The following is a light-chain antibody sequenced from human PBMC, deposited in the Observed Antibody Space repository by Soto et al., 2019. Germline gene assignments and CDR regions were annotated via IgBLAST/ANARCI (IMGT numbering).Light chain of an antibody. CDR3: QRYGSSPPHT. Sequence: EIVLTQSPGTLSLSPGEGATLSCRASQNIYNNYLAWYQQKPVQAPRLLISGASSRATGIPDRFSGSGSGTDFTLTISRLESEDFAVYYCQRYGSSPPHTFGEGTKLEIK. V-gene: IGKV3-20*01. CDR1: QNIYNNY. CDR2: GAS. J-gene: IGKJ2*01.